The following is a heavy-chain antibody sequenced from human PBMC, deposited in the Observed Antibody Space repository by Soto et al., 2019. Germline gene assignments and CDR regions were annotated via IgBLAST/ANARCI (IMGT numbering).Heavy chain of an antibody. J-gene: IGHJ4*02. Sequence: EVQLVESGGGLVQPGGSLRLSCAASGFTLSSYSMNWVRQAPGKGLEWVSYISSSSSTIYYADSVKGRFTISRDNAKNSLYLQMNSLRAEDTAVYYCARDGGYSYGPFDYWGQGTLVTVSS. CDR2: ISSSSSTI. D-gene: IGHD5-18*01. V-gene: IGHV3-48*01. CDR3: ARDGGYSYGPFDY. CDR1: GFTLSSYS.